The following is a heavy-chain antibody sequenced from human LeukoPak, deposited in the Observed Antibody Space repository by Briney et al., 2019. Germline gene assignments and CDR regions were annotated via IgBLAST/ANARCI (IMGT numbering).Heavy chain of an antibody. CDR2: IRQDGGEK. CDR1: GFTFSNYW. V-gene: IGHV3-7*01. Sequence: GGSLRLSCAASGFTFSNYWMTWVRKAPGKGREWVAKIRQDGGEKYYVDSVKGRFTISRDNAKNSLYLQMNSLRTEDTAVYYCARPYNFSSGYWNYWGQGTLVTVSS. J-gene: IGHJ4*02. D-gene: IGHD3-3*01. CDR3: ARPYNFSSGYWNY.